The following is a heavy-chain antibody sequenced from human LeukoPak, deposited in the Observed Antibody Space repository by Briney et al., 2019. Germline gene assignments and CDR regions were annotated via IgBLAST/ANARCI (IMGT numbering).Heavy chain of an antibody. J-gene: IGHJ4*02. CDR1: DGSISSYY. CDR2: INHSGST. D-gene: IGHD3-22*01. CDR3: ARLRGYDSSGYYSYFDY. V-gene: IGHV4-34*01. Sequence: SETLSLTCNISDGSISSYYWSWIRQPPGKGLEWIGEINHSGSTNYNPSLKSRVTISVDTSKNQFSLKLSSVTAADTAVYYCARLRGYDSSGYYSYFDYWGQGTLVTVSS.